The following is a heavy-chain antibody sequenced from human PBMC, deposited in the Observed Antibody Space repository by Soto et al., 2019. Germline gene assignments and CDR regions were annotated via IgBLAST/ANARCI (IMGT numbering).Heavy chain of an antibody. Sequence: ASVEVSCXASGYTFTSYYMHWVRHAPGQGLEWMGIINPSGGSTSYAQKFQGRVTMTRDTSTSTVYMELSSLRSEDTAVYYCANSPYCISTSCYRPLYYYYYGMDVWGQGTTVTVSS. CDR2: INPSGGST. D-gene: IGHD2-2*01. V-gene: IGHV1-46*01. CDR1: GYTFTSYY. J-gene: IGHJ6*02. CDR3: ANSPYCISTSCYRPLYYYYYGMDV.